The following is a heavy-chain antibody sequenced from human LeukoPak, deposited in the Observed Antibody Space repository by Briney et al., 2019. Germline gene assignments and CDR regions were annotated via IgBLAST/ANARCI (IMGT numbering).Heavy chain of an antibody. CDR2: MNPNSGKT. Sequence: ASVKVSCKASGYTFTSYDINWVRQATGQGLEWRGWMNPNSGKTGNEQKFQGRVTMTRNTSISTAYMELSSLRSEDTAVYYCARQGSVAFDIWGQGTMVTVSS. J-gene: IGHJ3*02. V-gene: IGHV1-8*01. CDR3: ARQGSVAFDI. CDR1: GYTFTSYD.